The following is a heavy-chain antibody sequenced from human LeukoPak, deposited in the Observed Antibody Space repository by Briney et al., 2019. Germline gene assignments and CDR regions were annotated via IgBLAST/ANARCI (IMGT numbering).Heavy chain of an antibody. CDR2: INPSGGST. Sequence: ASVKVSCKASGYTFTSYYMHWVRQAPGQGFEWMGIINPSGGSTSYAQKFQGRVTMTRDTSTSIVYMELSSLRSEDTAVYYCARIPPYGDSDDYWGQGTLVTVSS. D-gene: IGHD4-17*01. J-gene: IGHJ4*02. CDR3: ARIPPYGDSDDY. V-gene: IGHV1-46*01. CDR1: GYTFTSYY.